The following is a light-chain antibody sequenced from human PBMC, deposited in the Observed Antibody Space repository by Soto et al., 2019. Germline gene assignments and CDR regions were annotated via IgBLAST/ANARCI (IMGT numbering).Light chain of an antibody. J-gene: IGLJ3*02. CDR3: SSYAGSNVWV. CDR2: EVT. CDR1: NSDVGGYNY. Sequence: QSALTQPPSASGSPGQSVTISRTGTNSDVGGYNYVSWYQQHPGKAPKLMIYEVTKRPSGVPDRFSGSKSGNTASLTVSGLQAEDEADYYCSSYAGSNVWVFGGGTKLTVL. V-gene: IGLV2-8*01.